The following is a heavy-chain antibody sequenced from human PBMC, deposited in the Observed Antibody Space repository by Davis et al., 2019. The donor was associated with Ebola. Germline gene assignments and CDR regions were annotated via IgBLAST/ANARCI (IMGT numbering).Heavy chain of an antibody. CDR1: GSSISSSSYF. V-gene: IGHV4-39*01. D-gene: IGHD5-24*01. CDR2: IYYGGNT. J-gene: IGHJ4*02. Sequence: MPSETLSLTCTVSGSSISSSSYFWGWIRQTPGKGLEWIATIYYGGNTYYNPSLTIRITLSVDTSKNQFSLKLSSVTATDTAAYYCPRHIRRRDGYNPVYVDYWGQGNLVTV. CDR3: PRHIRRRDGYNPVYVDY.